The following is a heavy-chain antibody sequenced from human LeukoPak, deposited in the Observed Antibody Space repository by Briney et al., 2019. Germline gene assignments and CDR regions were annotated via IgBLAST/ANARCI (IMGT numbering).Heavy chain of an antibody. D-gene: IGHD3-9*01. CDR2: ISDSGGRT. Sequence: GGSLRLSCAASGFTFSSYDFSNYAMSWVRQAPGKGLEWVSAISDSGGRTYYADSVKGRFTISRDNAKNSLYLQMNSLRAEDTAVYYCARNSLGILTGPQHNWFDPWGQGTLVTVSS. V-gene: IGHV3-23*01. J-gene: IGHJ5*02. CDR1: GFTFSSYDFSNYA. CDR3: ARNSLGILTGPQHNWFDP.